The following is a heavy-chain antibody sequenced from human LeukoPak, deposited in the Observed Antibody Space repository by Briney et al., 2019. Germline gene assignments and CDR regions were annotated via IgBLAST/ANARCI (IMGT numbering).Heavy chain of an antibody. V-gene: IGHV3-11*05. D-gene: IGHD2-2*02. CDR2: ISTTSTYT. CDR3: ARDWYCSSSICYTDRNWFDP. CDR1: GFTFSHSA. Sequence: GGSLRLSCAASGFTFSHSAMTWVRQAPGRGLEWVSYISTTSTYTDYADSVKGRFTISRDNAKNLLYLQMNSLRPEDTAVYYCARDWYCSSSICYTDRNWFDPWGQGTLVTVSS. J-gene: IGHJ5*02.